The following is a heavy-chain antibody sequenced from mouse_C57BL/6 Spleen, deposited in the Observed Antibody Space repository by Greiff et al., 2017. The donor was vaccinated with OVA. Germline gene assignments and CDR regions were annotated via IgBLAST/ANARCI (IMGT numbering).Heavy chain of an antibody. CDR3: ARQTTVVPYYFDY. J-gene: IGHJ2*01. CDR2: ISSGGSYP. Sequence: DVQLVESGGDLVKPGGSLKLSCAASGFTFSSYGMSWVRQTPDKRLEWVATISSGGSYPYYPDSVKGRFTISRDNAKNTLYLQMSSLKSEDTAMYYCARQTTVVPYYFDYWGQGTTLTVSS. CDR1: GFTFSSYG. D-gene: IGHD1-1*01. V-gene: IGHV5-6*01.